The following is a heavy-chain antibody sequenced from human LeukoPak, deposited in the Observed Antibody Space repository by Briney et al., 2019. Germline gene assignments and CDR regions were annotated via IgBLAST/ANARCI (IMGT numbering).Heavy chain of an antibody. D-gene: IGHD3-10*01. Sequence: GGSLRLSCAASGFTFSSYAMHWVRQAPGKGLEWVAVISYDGSNKYYADSVKGRFTIFRDNSKNTLYLQMNSLRAEDTAVYYCARGLEGGSGEFDYWGQGTLVTVSS. CDR2: ISYDGSNK. J-gene: IGHJ4*02. V-gene: IGHV3-30*04. CDR3: ARGLEGGSGEFDY. CDR1: GFTFSSYA.